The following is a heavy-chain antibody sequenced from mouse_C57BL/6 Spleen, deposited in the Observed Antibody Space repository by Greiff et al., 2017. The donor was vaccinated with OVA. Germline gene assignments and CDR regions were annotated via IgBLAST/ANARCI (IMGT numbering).Heavy chain of an antibody. CDR2: INPNNGGT. D-gene: IGHD2-1*01. CDR1: GYTFTDYY. V-gene: IGHV1-26*01. J-gene: IGHJ1*03. CDR3: AGGNDWYVDV. Sequence: EVQLQQSGPELVKPGASVKISCKASGYTFTDYYMNWVKQSHGKSLEWIGDINPNNGGTSYNQKFKGKATWTVDKSSSTAYMELRSLTSEDSAVYYCAGGNDWYVDVWGTGTTVTVSS.